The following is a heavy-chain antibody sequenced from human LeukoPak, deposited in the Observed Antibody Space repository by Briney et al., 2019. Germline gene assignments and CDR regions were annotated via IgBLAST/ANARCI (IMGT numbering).Heavy chain of an antibody. CDR1: GVSISSYY. CDR2: VYTSGST. J-gene: IGHJ4*02. D-gene: IGHD3-10*02. V-gene: IGHV4-4*09. Sequence: SETLSLTCTVSGVSISSYYWSWIRQPPGKGLEWIGYVYTSGSTNHNPSLKSRVTISVDTSKNQFSLKLSSVTAADTAVYYCARHVSTSESENFDYWGQGTLVTVSS. CDR3: ARHVSTSESENFDY.